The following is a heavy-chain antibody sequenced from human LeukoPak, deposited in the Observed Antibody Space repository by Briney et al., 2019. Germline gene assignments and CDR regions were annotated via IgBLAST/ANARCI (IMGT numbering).Heavy chain of an antibody. Sequence: PSQTLSLTCTVSGGSISSGGYYWSWVRQHPGTGLEWIGYIYYSGSTYYNPSLKSRITISVDTSKNQFSLKLSSVTAADTAVYYCARASPYSSSSWGAFDIWGQGTLVTVSS. CDR1: GGSISSGGYY. V-gene: IGHV4-31*03. CDR3: ARASPYSSSSWGAFDI. CDR2: IYYSGST. D-gene: IGHD6-6*01. J-gene: IGHJ3*02.